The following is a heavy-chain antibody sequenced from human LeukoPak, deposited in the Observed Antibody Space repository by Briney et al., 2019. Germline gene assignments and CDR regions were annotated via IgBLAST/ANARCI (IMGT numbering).Heavy chain of an antibody. CDR1: GGSFSGYY. J-gene: IGHJ6*03. D-gene: IGHD3-22*01. CDR3: VTYYYDSSGQRLGYYMDV. CDR2: INHSGST. V-gene: IGHV4-34*01. Sequence: PSETLSLTCAVYGGSFSGYYWSWIRQPPGKGLEWIGEINHSGSTNYNPSLKSRVTISVDTSKNQFSLKLCSVTAADTAVYYCVTYYYDSSGQRLGYYMDVWGKGTTVTISS.